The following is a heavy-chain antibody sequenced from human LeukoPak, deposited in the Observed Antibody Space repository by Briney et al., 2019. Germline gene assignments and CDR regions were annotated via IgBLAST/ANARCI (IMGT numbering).Heavy chain of an antibody. D-gene: IGHD3-10*01. CDR1: GYTLTELS. CDR2: FDPEDGET. V-gene: IGHV1-24*01. CDR3: ATGSRGPGSYTTPRPFDY. J-gene: IGHJ4*02. Sequence: ASVKVSCKVSGYTLTELSMHWVRQAPGKGLEWMGGFDPEDGETIYAQKFQGRVTMTEDTSTDTAYMELSSLRSEDTAVYYCATGSRGPGSYTTPRPFDYWGQGTLVTVSS.